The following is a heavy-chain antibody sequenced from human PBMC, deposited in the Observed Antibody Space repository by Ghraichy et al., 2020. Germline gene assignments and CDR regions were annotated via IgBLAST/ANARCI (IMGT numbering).Heavy chain of an antibody. CDR2: ISRSDNYI. CDR1: GFTFSDYS. D-gene: IGHD3-10*01. Sequence: GGSLRLSCVASGFTFSDYSMNWVRQAPGKGLEWVSFISRSDNYIYYADSVKGRFTISRDNAKNSLYLQMNSLRHDDTALYYCVRDRLPDGRVGELVFGDDPWGQGILVTVSS. J-gene: IGHJ5*02. V-gene: IGHV3-21*01. CDR3: VRDRLPDGRVGELVFGDDP.